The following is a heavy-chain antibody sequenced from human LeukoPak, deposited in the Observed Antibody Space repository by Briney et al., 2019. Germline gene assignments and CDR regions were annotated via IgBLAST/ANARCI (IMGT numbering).Heavy chain of an antibody. CDR1: GFTFDDYA. CDR3: AKGRYFDY. J-gene: IGHJ4*02. CDR2: ISWNSGSI. V-gene: IGHV3-9*01. Sequence: GRSLRLSCAASGFTFDDYAMHWVRQAPGKGLEWVSGISWNSGSIGYADSVKGRFTISRDNAKNSLYLQMNSLRAKDTALYYCAKGRYFDYWGQGTLVTVSS.